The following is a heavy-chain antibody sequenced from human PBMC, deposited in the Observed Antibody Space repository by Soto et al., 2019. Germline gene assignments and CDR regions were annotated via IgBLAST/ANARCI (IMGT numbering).Heavy chain of an antibody. Sequence: ASVKVSCKASGYTFTSYGISWVRQAPGQGLEWMGWISAYNGNTNYAQKLQGRVTITTDTSTSTAYMELRSLRSDDTAVYYCARDSPNYYDSSGFFGYWGQGTLVTVSS. CDR3: ARDSPNYYDSSGFFGY. CDR1: GYTFTSYG. V-gene: IGHV1-18*01. CDR2: ISAYNGNT. J-gene: IGHJ4*02. D-gene: IGHD3-22*01.